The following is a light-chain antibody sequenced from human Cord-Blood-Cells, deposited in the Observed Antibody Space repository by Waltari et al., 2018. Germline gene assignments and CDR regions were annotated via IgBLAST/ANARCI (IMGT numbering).Light chain of an antibody. CDR1: SSDVGSSNP. Sequence: QSALTQPASVSGPPGQSITLSCPGPSSDVGSSNPSSCYQQHPGKAPKLMIYEGSKRPSGVSNRFSGSKSGNTASLTISGLQAEDEADYYCCSYAGSSTSYVFGTGTKVTVL. J-gene: IGLJ1*01. CDR2: EGS. CDR3: CSYAGSSTSYV. V-gene: IGLV2-23*01.